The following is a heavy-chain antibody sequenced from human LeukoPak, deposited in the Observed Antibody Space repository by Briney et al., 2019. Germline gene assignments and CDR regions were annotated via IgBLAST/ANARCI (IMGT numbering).Heavy chain of an antibody. CDR1: GGTFSSYA. J-gene: IGHJ4*02. CDR3: ARCSFVPPPYCGGDCYSDFDY. V-gene: IGHV1-69*04. Sequence: GASVKVSCKASGGTFSSYAISWVRQAPGQGLEWMGRIIPILGIANYAQKFQGRVTITADKSTSTAYMELSSLRSEDTAVYYCARCSFVPPPYCGGDCYSDFDYWGQGTLVTVSS. D-gene: IGHD2-21*02. CDR2: IIPILGIA.